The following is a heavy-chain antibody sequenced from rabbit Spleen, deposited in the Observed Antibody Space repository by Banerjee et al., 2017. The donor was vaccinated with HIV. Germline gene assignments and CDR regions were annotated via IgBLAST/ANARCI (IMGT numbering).Heavy chain of an antibody. Sequence: QEQLVESGGGLVQPEGSLKLSCTASGFSFSSSSYMCWVRQAPEKGLEWIACIDIGSSGFTYFATWAKGRFTISKTSSTTVTLQMTRLTAADTATYFCARDTSSSFSSYGMDLWGPGTLVTVS. CDR3: ARDTSSSFSSYGMDL. J-gene: IGHJ6*01. V-gene: IGHV1S45*01. CDR2: IDIGSSGFT. CDR1: GFSFSSSSY. D-gene: IGHD1-1*01.